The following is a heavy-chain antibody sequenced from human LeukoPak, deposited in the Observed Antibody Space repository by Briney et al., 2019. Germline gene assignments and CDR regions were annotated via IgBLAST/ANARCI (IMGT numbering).Heavy chain of an antibody. CDR1: GFTFSSYA. V-gene: IGHV3-48*04. CDR3: ARDPSTRYGSGYYGMDV. Sequence: GGSLRLSCAASGFTFSSYAMSWVRQAPGKELEWVSYISSSSSTIYYADSVKGRFTISRDNAKNSLYLQMNSLRAEDTAVYYCARDPSTRYGSGYYGMDVWGQGTTVTVSS. J-gene: IGHJ6*02. CDR2: ISSSSSTI. D-gene: IGHD3-10*01.